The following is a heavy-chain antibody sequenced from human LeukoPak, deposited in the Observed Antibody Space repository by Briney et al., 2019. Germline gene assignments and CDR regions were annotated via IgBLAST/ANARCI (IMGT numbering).Heavy chain of an antibody. J-gene: IGHJ4*02. CDR2: ISYDGSNK. CDR1: GFTFSSYA. Sequence: PGRSLRLSCAASGFTFSSYAMHWVRQAPGKGLEWVAVISYDGSNKYYADSVKGRFTISRDNSKNTLYLQMNSLRAEDTAVYYCARAGGYWLIPDYWGQGTLVTVSS. D-gene: IGHD1-26*01. CDR3: ARAGGYWLIPDY. V-gene: IGHV3-30-3*01.